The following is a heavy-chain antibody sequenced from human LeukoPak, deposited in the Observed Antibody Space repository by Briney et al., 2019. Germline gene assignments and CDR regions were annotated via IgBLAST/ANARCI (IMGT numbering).Heavy chain of an antibody. CDR2: IWYDGSNE. J-gene: IGHJ3*01. D-gene: IGHD3-10*02. V-gene: IGHV3-33*01. CDR1: GFTFSNSG. CDR3: AREISMFVNAFDL. Sequence: PGGSLRLSCAASGFTFSNSGMHWVRQAPGKGLEWVAVIWYDGSNEYYADAVKGRFIISRDNSKNTVHLQMNSQRVEDTSVYYCAREISMFVNAFDLWGQGTLVAVSS.